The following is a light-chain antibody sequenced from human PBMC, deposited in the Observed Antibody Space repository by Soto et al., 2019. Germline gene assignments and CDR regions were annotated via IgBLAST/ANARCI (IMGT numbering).Light chain of an antibody. V-gene: IGKV1-9*01. Sequence: IQLTQSPSSLSASVGDRVTITCRASQGITSYLAWYQQRPGKAPGLLIYSASTLQSGVPSRFSGSGYGTDFSLTISNLQPEDFATYYCQQLYSYPITFGQGTRLEIK. CDR3: QQLYSYPIT. CDR2: SAS. CDR1: QGITSY. J-gene: IGKJ5*01.